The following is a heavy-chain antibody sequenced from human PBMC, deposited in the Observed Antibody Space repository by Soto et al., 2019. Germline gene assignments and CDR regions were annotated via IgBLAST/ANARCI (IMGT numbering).Heavy chain of an antibody. J-gene: IGHJ3*02. V-gene: IGHV4-30-2*01. Sequence: PSETLSLTCAVSGGSISSGGYSWSWIRQPPGKGLEWIGYIYHSGSTYYNPSLKSRVTISVDRSKNQFSLKLSSVTAADTAVYYCARGNYYDSSGPGDAFDIWGQGTMVTVSS. CDR2: IYHSGST. D-gene: IGHD3-22*01. CDR1: GGSISSGGYS. CDR3: ARGNYYDSSGPGDAFDI.